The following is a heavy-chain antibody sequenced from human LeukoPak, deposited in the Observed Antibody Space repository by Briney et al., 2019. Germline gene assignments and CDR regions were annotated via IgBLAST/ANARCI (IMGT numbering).Heavy chain of an antibody. CDR1: GFTFSRYA. CDR3: AKDLDSTDLYDNAD. CDR2: IGTNEART. D-gene: IGHD2/OR15-2a*01. J-gene: IGHJ1*01. Sequence: GGSLRLSCVASGFTFSRYAMNWVRQTPGKRLEWVSLIGTNEARTHYADSVKGRFTISRDNSKNTLFLQMHSVRAEDTAVHYCAKDLDSTDLYDNADWGQGTLVTVSS. V-gene: IGHV3-23*01.